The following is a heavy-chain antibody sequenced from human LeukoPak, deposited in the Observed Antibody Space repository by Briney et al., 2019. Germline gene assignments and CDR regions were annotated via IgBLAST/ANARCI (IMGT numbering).Heavy chain of an antibody. J-gene: IGHJ6*02. CDR2: IIPIFGIA. Sequence: SVKVSCKASGGTFSSYAISWVRQAPGQGLEWMGRIIPIFGIANYAQKFQGRVTITADKSTSAAYMELSSLRSEDTAVYYCARSWRRRYSLNLPPPRYYYYGMDVWGQGTTVTVSS. CDR1: GGTFSSYA. CDR3: ARSWRRRYSLNLPPPRYYYYGMDV. V-gene: IGHV1-69*04. D-gene: IGHD5-18*01.